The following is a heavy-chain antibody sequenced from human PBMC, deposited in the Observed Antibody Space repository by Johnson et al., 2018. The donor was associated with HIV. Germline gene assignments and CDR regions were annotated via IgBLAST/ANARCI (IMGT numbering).Heavy chain of an antibody. CDR1: GFTFDDFG. D-gene: IGHD1-26*01. Sequence: VQLVESGGGLVKPGGSLRLSCAASGFTFDDFGMTWVRQAPGKGLEWVSAISGSGGSTYYADSVKGRFTISRDNSKNTLYLQMNSRRSEDTAVYYCVREGAPSGRDFGAFDIWGQGTMVTVSS. CDR2: ISGSGGST. CDR3: VREGAPSGRDFGAFDI. J-gene: IGHJ3*02. V-gene: IGHV3-23*04.